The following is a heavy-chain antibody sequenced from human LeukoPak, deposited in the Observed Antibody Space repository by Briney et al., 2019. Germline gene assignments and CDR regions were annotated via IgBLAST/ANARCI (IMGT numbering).Heavy chain of an antibody. D-gene: IGHD3-3*01. CDR1: GFTFDDYG. CDR2: INWNVGST. V-gene: IGHV3-20*04. Sequence: GGSLRLSCAASGFTFDDYGIRCVRQAPGKGLEWGSGINWNVGSTGYAAYVKGRLPISRDNAKHSLYLQMNSLRAEDTALYYCARAATIFGITDYWGQGTMVTVSS. J-gene: IGHJ4*02. CDR3: ARAATIFGITDY.